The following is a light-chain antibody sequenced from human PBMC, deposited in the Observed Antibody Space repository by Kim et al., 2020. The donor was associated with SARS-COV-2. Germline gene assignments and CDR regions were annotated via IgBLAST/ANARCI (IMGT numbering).Light chain of an antibody. CDR2: GAS. V-gene: IGKV3-15*01. CDR1: QSVSTN. Sequence: EIVMTQSPATLSVSPGERAPLSCRASQSVSTNLAWYQQNPGQAPRLLIYGASTRATGIPARFSGSGSGTEFTLTISSLQSEDFAVYYCQQYNNWPRRFGQGTKVDIK. J-gene: IGKJ1*01. CDR3: QQYNNWPRR.